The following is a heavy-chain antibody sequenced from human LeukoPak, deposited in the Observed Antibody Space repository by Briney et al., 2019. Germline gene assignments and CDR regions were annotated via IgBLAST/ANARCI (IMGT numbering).Heavy chain of an antibody. D-gene: IGHD3-10*01. CDR3: AREFEVLWSGELPYGMDV. J-gene: IGHJ6*02. CDR1: GVSISSSSYY. V-gene: IGHV4-39*07. CDR2: IYYSGST. Sequence: SETLSLTCTVSGVSISSSSYYWGWIRQPPGKGLEWIGSIYYSGSTYYNPSLKSRVTISVDTSKNQFSLKLSSVTAADTAVYYCAREFEVLWSGELPYGMDVWGQGTTVTVSS.